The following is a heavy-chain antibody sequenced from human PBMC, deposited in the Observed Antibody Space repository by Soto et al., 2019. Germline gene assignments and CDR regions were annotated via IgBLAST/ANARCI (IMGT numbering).Heavy chain of an antibody. CDR1: GGTFSSYA. D-gene: IGHD3-22*01. CDR3: ARDRLGYYYDSSGYLINYYYYYGMDV. Sequence: SVKVSCKSSGGTFSSYAISWVRQAPGQGLEWMGGIIPIFGTANYAQKFQGRVTITADESTSTAYMELSSLRSEDTAVYYCARDRLGYYYDSSGYLINYYYYYGMDVWGQGTTVTVSS. V-gene: IGHV1-69*13. CDR2: IIPIFGTA. J-gene: IGHJ6*02.